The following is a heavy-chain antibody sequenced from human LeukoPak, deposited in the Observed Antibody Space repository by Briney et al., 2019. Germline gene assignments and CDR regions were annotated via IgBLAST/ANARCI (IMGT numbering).Heavy chain of an antibody. CDR1: GFTFSNAW. J-gene: IGHJ6*02. Sequence: GGPLRLSCAASGFTFSNAWMSWVRQAPGKGLEWVGRIKSKTDGGTTDYAAPVKGRFTISRDDSKNTLYLQMNSLKAEDTAVYYCTTDSMVRHYYYYYDMDVWGQGTTVTVSS. CDR3: TTDSMVRHYYYYYDMDV. V-gene: IGHV3-15*01. D-gene: IGHD3-10*01. CDR2: IKSKTDGGTT.